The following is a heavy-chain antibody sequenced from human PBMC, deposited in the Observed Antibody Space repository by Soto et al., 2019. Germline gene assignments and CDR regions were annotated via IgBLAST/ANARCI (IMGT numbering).Heavy chain of an antibody. J-gene: IGHJ3*02. Sequence: GGSLRLSGAASGFTLSSYAMYWVRQVPGKGLEWVGVISHDGNNSYYRDSVKGRFTISSDSSENTLFLEMNSLRAEDTAVYYCARIREAAATGGAFDIWGQGAVVTVS. CDR1: GFTLSSYA. V-gene: IGHV3-30-3*01. CDR3: ARIREAAATGGAFDI. D-gene: IGHD6-25*01. CDR2: ISHDGNNS.